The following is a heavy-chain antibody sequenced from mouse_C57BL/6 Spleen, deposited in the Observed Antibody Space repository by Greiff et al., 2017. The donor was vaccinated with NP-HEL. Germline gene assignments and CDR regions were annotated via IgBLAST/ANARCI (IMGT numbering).Heavy chain of an antibody. CDR3: ARKMITKGYYYAMDY. J-gene: IGHJ4*01. CDR1: GFSLTSYG. CDR2: IWSGGST. V-gene: IGHV2-2*01. D-gene: IGHD2-4*01. Sequence: VKLVESGPGLVQPSQSLSITCTVSGFSLTSYGVHWVRQSPGKGLEWLGVIWSGGSTDYNAAFISRLSISKDNSKSQVFFKMNSLQADDTAIYYCARKMITKGYYYAMDYWGQGTSVTVSS.